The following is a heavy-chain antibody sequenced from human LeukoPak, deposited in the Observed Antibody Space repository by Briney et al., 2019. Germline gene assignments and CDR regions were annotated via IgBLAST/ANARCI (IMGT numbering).Heavy chain of an antibody. CDR3: AGEGYSYGYTVFDY. J-gene: IGHJ4*02. Sequence: SETLSLTCTVSGGSISSNSYYWGWTRQPPGKGLEWIGSIYYSGSTYYNPSLKSRVTISVDTSKNQFSLKLNSVTAADTAVYYCAGEGYSYGYTVFDYWGQGTLVTVSS. V-gene: IGHV4-39*07. CDR1: GGSISSNSYY. D-gene: IGHD5-18*01. CDR2: IYYSGST.